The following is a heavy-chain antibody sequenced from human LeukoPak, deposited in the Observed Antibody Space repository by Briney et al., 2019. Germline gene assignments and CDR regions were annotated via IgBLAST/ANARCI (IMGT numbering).Heavy chain of an antibody. D-gene: IGHD3-9*01. V-gene: IGHV3-15*01. Sequence: PGGSVRLSCAASGFTFSNAWMSWVRQAPGKGLEWVGRIKSKTDGGTTDYAAPVKGRFTISRDDPKNTLYLQMNSLKTEDTAVYYWTTPPYDILTGYYYMDVWGKGTPVTVSS. CDR3: TTPPYDILTGYYYMDV. J-gene: IGHJ6*03. CDR1: GFTFSNAW. CDR2: IKSKTDGGTT.